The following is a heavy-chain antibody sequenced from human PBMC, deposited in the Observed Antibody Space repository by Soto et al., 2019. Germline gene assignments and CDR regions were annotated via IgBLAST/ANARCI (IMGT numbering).Heavy chain of an antibody. CDR2: IIPIFGTA. CDR3: ARGGGLGDSRSEIYYCYGMDV. J-gene: IGHJ6*02. Sequence: QVQLVQSGAEVKKPGSSVKVSCKASGGTFSSYAISWVRQAPGQGLEWMGGIIPIFGTANYAQKFQGRVTMDWAKSTSTACMELSTLGSEDEAVYYCARGGGLGDSRSEIYYCYGMDVWGQWTTVTVSS. D-gene: IGHD6-6*01. CDR1: GGTFSSYA. V-gene: IGHV1-69*14.